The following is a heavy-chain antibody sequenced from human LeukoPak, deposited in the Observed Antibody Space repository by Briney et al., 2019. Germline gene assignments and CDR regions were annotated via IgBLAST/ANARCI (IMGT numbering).Heavy chain of an antibody. Sequence: GGSLRLSCVASGFTFSSFAMSWVRQAPGKGLEWVSSIGGSGVNTYYADSLKGRFSISRDNSQNTLYLQMGSLRVEDTAIFYCAKVRSATGMTTTYFDYWGQGTLVTVSS. J-gene: IGHJ4*02. CDR2: IGGSGVNT. D-gene: IGHD1-26*01. CDR3: AKVRSATGMTTTYFDY. CDR1: GFTFSSFA. V-gene: IGHV3-23*01.